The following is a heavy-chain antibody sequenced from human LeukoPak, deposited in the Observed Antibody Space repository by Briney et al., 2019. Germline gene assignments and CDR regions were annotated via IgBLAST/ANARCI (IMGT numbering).Heavy chain of an antibody. Sequence: ASVKVSCKASGYTFTSYDINWVRQATGQGLEWMGWMNPDSANTGYAQKFQGRVTMTGNTSISTAYMELSGLRSEDTAVYYCARGLRGYSYGYLTSFDYWGQGTLVTVSS. CDR2: MNPDSANT. D-gene: IGHD5-18*01. J-gene: IGHJ4*01. CDR1: GYTFTSYD. V-gene: IGHV1-8*01. CDR3: ARGLRGYSYGYLTSFDY.